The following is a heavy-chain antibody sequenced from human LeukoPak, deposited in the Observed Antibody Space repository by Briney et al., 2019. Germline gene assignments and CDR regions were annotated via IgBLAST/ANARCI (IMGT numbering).Heavy chain of an antibody. CDR2: ISSSGSTI. J-gene: IGHJ6*03. V-gene: IGHV3-11*04. CDR3: ARLPDYTEGYYMDV. D-gene: IGHD4-11*01. CDR1: GFTFSDYY. Sequence: KPGGSLRLSCAASGFTFSDYYMSWIRQAPGKGLEWVSYISSSGSTIYYADSVKGRSTISRDNAKNSLYLQMNSLRAEDTAVYYCARLPDYTEGYYMDVWGKGTTVTVSS.